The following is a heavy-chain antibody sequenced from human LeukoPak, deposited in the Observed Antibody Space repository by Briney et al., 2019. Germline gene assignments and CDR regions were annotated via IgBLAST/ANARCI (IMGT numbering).Heavy chain of an antibody. CDR1: GGSISSCY. Sequence: PSETLPLTCTVSGGSISSCYWSWIRQPAGKGLEWIGRIYPSGSTNYNPSLKSRVTMSVDTSKNQFSLRLTSVTAADTAVYFCARDGGYCSSTSCYAPYYYYGMDVWGQGTTVTVSS. D-gene: IGHD2-2*01. CDR2: IYPSGST. V-gene: IGHV4-4*07. J-gene: IGHJ6*02. CDR3: ARDGGYCSSTSCYAPYYYYGMDV.